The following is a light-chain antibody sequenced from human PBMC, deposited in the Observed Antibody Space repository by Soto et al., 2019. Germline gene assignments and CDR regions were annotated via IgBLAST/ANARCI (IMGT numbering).Light chain of an antibody. V-gene: IGLV1-47*01. CDR3: AAWDDSLSGRV. CDR1: TSNIGSNY. Sequence: QSVLTQPPSASGTPGQRVTISCPGSTSNIGSNYVYWYQQLPGTAPKLLIYMNNQRPSGVPERFSGSKSGTSASLAISGLRSEDEADYYCAAWDDSLSGRVFGGGTKLTVL. J-gene: IGLJ2*01. CDR2: MNN.